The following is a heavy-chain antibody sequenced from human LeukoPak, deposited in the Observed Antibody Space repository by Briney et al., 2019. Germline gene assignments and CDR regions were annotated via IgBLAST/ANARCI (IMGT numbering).Heavy chain of an antibody. V-gene: IGHV4-39*07. CDR1: GGSISSSSYY. J-gene: IGHJ4*02. D-gene: IGHD3-22*01. CDR2: IYYSGST. CDR3: ARPAGRFYYYDSSGSYYFDY. Sequence: SETLSLTCTVSGGSISSSSYYWGWIRQPPGKGLEWIGSIYYSGSTYYNPSLKSRVTISVDTSKNQFSLKLSSVTAADTAVYYCARPAGRFYYYDSSGSYYFDYWGQGTLVTVSS.